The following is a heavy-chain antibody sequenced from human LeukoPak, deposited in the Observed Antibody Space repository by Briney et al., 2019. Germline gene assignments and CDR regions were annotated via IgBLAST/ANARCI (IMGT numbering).Heavy chain of an antibody. CDR2: IWYDGSKE. V-gene: IGHV3-33*01. CDR1: GFTFRSYG. CDR3: ARDLWGSYDN. J-gene: IGHJ4*02. Sequence: PGGSLRLSCGASGFTFRSYGTHWVRQAPGKGLEWVAVIWYDGSKEYYADSVKGRFTISRDNSKNTVYLQMNSLRVEDTAVYYCARDLWGSYDNWGQGTLVTVSS. D-gene: IGHD2-21*01.